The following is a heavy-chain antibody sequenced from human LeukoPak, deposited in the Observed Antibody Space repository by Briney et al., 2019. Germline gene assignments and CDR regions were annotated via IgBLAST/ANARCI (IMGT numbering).Heavy chain of an antibody. V-gene: IGHV3-53*01. CDR2: IYSGGST. CDR1: GSTVSSNY. D-gene: IGHD3-16*01. Sequence: GGSLRLSCAASGSTVSSNYMSWVRQAPGKGLEWVSLIYSGGSTYYADSVKGRFTISRDNSKNTLYLQMNSLRAEDTAVYYCARAVSTSIVWGTSWGQGTLVAVSS. J-gene: IGHJ4*02. CDR3: ARAVSTSIVWGTS.